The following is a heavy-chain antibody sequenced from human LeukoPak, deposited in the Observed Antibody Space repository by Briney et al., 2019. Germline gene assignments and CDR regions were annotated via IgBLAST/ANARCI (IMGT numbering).Heavy chain of an antibody. CDR1: GFTFSSYW. CDR2: IKQDGSER. D-gene: IGHD5-18*01. CDR3: AKDHARYSSGLRIDY. V-gene: IGHV3-7*05. J-gene: IGHJ4*02. Sequence: GGSLRLSCAASGFTFSSYWMSWVRQAPGKGLEWVANIKQDGSERYYVDSVKGRFTISRDNAKNSLYLQMNSLRAEDTAVYYCAKDHARYSSGLRIDYWGQGTLVTVSS.